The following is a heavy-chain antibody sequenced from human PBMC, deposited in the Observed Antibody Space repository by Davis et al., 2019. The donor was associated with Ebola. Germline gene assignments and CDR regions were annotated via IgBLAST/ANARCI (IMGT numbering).Heavy chain of an antibody. CDR1: GGSFSGYY. D-gene: IGHD6-19*01. CDR2: INHSGST. Sequence: MPGGSLRLSCAVYGGSFSGYYWSWIRQPPGKGLEWIGEINHSGSTNYNPSLKSRVTISVDKSKNQFSLKLSSVTAADTAAYYCARNRLVPRSHYYYGMDVWGQGTTVTVSS. V-gene: IGHV4-34*01. J-gene: IGHJ6*02. CDR3: ARNRLVPRSHYYYGMDV.